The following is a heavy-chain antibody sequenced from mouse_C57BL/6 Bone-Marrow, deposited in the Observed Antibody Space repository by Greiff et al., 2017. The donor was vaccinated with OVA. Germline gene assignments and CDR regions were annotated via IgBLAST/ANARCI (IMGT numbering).Heavy chain of an antibody. CDR2: IYPRSGNT. V-gene: IGHV1-81*01. CDR3: ARFWYSY. J-gene: IGHJ3*01. D-gene: IGHD1-1*02. CDR1: GYTFTSYG. Sequence: QVQLKESGAELARPGASVKLSCKASGYTFTSYGISWVKQRNGQGLEWIGEIYPRSGNTYYNEKFKGKATLTAYKSSSTAYMELRSLTSEDAAVYFCARFWYSYGGRGTLVTVSA.